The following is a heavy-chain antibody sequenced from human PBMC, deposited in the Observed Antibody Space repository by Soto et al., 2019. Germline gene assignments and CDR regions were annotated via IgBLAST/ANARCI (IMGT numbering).Heavy chain of an antibody. CDR3: ARGGEWLVSSYYYGMDV. CDR1: GGTFSSYA. Sequence: QVQLVQSGAEVKKPGSSVKVSCKASGGTFSSYAISWVRQAPGQGREWMGGIIPIFGTANYAQKVQGRVTITADESTSTAYMELSSLRSEDTAVYYCARGGEWLVSSYYYGMDVWGQGTTVTVSS. D-gene: IGHD6-19*01. J-gene: IGHJ6*02. CDR2: IIPIFGTA. V-gene: IGHV1-69*01.